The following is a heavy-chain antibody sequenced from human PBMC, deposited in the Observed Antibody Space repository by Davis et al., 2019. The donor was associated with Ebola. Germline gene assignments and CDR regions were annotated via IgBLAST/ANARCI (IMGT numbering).Heavy chain of an antibody. CDR3: ARGWSNRNDAFDI. Sequence: ASVKVSCKASGYTFTGYYMHWVRQAPGQGLEWMGWMNPNSGNTGYAQKFQGRVTITADKSTSTAYMELSSLRSEDTAVYYCARGWSNRNDAFDIWGQGTMVTVSS. V-gene: IGHV1-8*03. CDR1: GYTFTGYY. CDR2: MNPNSGNT. D-gene: IGHD1-14*01. J-gene: IGHJ3*02.